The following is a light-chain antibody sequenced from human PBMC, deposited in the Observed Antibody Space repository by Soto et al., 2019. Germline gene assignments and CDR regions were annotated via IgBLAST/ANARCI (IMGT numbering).Light chain of an antibody. J-gene: IGLJ2*01. V-gene: IGLV3-21*04. CDR3: QVWDSSSDHVV. CDR1: NIGRKS. Sequence: SYELTQPSSVSVAPGKTARITCGGNNIGRKSVHWYQQKPGQAPVLVIYYDNDRPSGIPERFSGSNSGNTATLTISRVEAGDEADYYCQVWDSSSDHVVFGGGTKVTVL. CDR2: YDN.